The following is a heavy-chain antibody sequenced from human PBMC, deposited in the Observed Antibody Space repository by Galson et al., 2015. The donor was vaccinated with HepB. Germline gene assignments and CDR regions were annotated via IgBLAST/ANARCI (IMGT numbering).Heavy chain of an antibody. CDR3: ARDLYYYDGSGHYRFDY. J-gene: IGHJ4*02. Sequence: SVKVSCKASGYTFISFGISWVRQAPGQGLEWMGWISAYNGNTNYAQKLQGRLTMSRDTSTSTAYMELRSLKSGDMAMYYCARDLYYYDGSGHYRFDYWGQGTLVTVSS. D-gene: IGHD3-22*01. CDR2: ISAYNGNT. CDR1: GYTFISFG. V-gene: IGHV1-18*03.